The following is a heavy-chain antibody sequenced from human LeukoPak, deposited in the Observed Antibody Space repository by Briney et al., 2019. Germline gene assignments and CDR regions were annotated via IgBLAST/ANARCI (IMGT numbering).Heavy chain of an antibody. CDR1: GGSFSGYY. Sequence: SETLSLTCAVYGGSFSGYYWSWIRQPPVKGLEWIGEINHSGSTNYNPSLKSRVTISVDTSKNQFSLKLSSVTAADTAVYYCARGGYFDYWGQGTLVTVSS. J-gene: IGHJ4*02. V-gene: IGHV4-34*01. CDR3: ARGGYFDY. CDR2: INHSGST.